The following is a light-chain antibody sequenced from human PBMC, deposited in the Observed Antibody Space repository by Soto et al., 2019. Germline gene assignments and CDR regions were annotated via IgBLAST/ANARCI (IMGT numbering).Light chain of an antibody. Sequence: QSALTRPPSASGSPGQSVTISCSGTSSDVGAYNYVSWFQQHPGKAPRLMIYEVSKRPSGVPDRFSGSKSGNTASLTVSGLRAEDEADYYCNSYAGTDSNTVIFGGGTKLTVL. J-gene: IGLJ2*01. CDR2: EVS. CDR1: SSDVGAYNY. V-gene: IGLV2-8*01. CDR3: NSYAGTDSNTVI.